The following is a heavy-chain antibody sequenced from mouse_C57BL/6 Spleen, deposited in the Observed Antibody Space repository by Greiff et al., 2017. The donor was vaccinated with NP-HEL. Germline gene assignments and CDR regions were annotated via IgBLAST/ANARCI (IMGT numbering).Heavy chain of an antibody. J-gene: IGHJ4*01. CDR3: ARDYGYDEGYYAMDY. CDR1: GYTFTDYN. CDR2: INPNNGGT. Sequence: VQLQQSGPELVKPGASVKMSCKASGYTFTDYNMHWVKQSHGKSLEWIGYINPNNGGTSYNQKFKGKATLTVNKSSSTAYMELRSLTSEDSAVYYCARDYGYDEGYYAMDYWGQGTSVTVSS. D-gene: IGHD2-2*01. V-gene: IGHV1-22*01.